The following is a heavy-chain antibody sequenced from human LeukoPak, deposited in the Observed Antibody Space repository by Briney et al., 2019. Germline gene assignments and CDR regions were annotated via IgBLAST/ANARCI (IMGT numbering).Heavy chain of an antibody. CDR2: IASSGSTI. Sequence: PGGSLRLSCSASGFTFGNYEMNWVRQAPGKGLEWVSYIASSGSTIYYADSVKGRFTISRDNAKSSLYLQMNSLRADDTAVYYCATSRGYFFRWFQHWGQGTLVTVSS. V-gene: IGHV3-48*03. CDR3: ATSRGYFFRWFQH. CDR1: GFTFGNYE. D-gene: IGHD3-22*01. J-gene: IGHJ1*01.